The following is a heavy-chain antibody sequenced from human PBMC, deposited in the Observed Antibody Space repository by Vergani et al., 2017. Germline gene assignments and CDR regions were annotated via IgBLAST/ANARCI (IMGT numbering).Heavy chain of an antibody. V-gene: IGHV1-18*04. D-gene: IGHD5-24*01. CDR1: GYTFTSYY. CDR3: AVSRDGYKIPYFDY. CDR2: ISAYNGNT. Sequence: QVQLVQSGAEVKKPGASVKVSCKASGYTFTSYYMHWVRQAPGQGLEWMGWISAYNGNTNYAQKLQGRVTMTTDTSTSTAYMELRSLRSDDTAVYYCAVSRDGYKIPYFDYWGQGTLVTVSS. J-gene: IGHJ4*02.